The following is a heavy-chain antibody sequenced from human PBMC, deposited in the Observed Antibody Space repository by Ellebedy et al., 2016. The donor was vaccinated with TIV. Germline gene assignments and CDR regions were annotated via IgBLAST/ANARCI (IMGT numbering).Heavy chain of an antibody. Sequence: MPSETLSLTCTVSGGSIGAYYWSWIRQPPGKGLEWIGHIHYNENTNYNPSLKSRVTISVDTSKNQFTLNLNSVTAADTAVYFCASTPFSAGSAYHPHDYWGQGILVTVSS. J-gene: IGHJ4*02. CDR1: GGSIGAYY. CDR3: ASTPFSAGSAYHPHDY. V-gene: IGHV4-59*08. CDR2: IHYNENT. D-gene: IGHD6-19*01.